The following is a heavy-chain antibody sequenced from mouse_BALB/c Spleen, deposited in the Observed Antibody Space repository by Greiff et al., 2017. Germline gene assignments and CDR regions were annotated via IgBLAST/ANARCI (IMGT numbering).Heavy chain of an antibody. V-gene: IGHV14-1*02. D-gene: IGHD1-1*01. Sequence: VQLQQPGSELVRPGASVKLSCKASGYTFTSYWMHWVKQRPEQGLEWIGRIDPANGNTKYDPKFQGKATITADTSSNTAYLQLSSLTSEDTAVYYCARDYGSSYYFDYWGQGTTLTVSS. CDR3: ARDYGSSYYFDY. CDR2: IDPANGNT. CDR1: GYTFTSYW. J-gene: IGHJ2*01.